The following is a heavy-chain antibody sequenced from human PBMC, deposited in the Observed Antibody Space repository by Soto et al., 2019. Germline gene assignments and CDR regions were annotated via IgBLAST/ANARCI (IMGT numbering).Heavy chain of an antibody. CDR2: INHSGST. CDR1: GGSFSGYY. Sequence: SETLSLTCAVYGGSFSGYYWSWIRQPPGKGLEWIGEINHSGSTNYNPSLKSRVTMTRDTSISTAYMELSRLRSDDTAVYYCAREIAAAGTVTWAPYGMDVWGQGTTVTVSS. V-gene: IGHV4-34*10. D-gene: IGHD6-13*01. CDR3: AREIAAAGTVTWAPYGMDV. J-gene: IGHJ6*02.